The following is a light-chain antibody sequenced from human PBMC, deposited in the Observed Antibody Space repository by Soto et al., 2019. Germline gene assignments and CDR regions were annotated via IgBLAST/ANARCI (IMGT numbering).Light chain of an antibody. V-gene: IGLV2-23*02. J-gene: IGLJ1*01. CDR1: SSDVGAFNL. CDR3: SSYSGAGASSASYF. CDR2: EVS. Sequence: QSVLTQPASVSGSPGHSITISCTGTSSDVGAFNLVSWYQQHPGKAPKLLIFEVSKRPSGVSIRFSGSKSGNTASLTISGLQAGEEGNYYCSSYSGAGASSASYFFQTGTKVTVL.